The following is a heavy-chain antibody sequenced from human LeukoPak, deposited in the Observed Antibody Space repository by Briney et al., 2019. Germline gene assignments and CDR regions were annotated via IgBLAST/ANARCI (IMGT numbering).Heavy chain of an antibody. V-gene: IGHV3-20*04. Sequence: GGSLRLSCAASGFSFNDYGMSWVRQAPGQGPEWVSGITWNGGSTDYAASVKGRFTISRDNAKNSLYLQMNSLRAEDTAVYYCAKRAVAGTNYQYYYYMDVWGKGTTVTISS. CDR2: ITWNGGST. CDR1: GFSFNDYG. J-gene: IGHJ6*03. CDR3: AKRAVAGTNYQYYYYMDV. D-gene: IGHD6-19*01.